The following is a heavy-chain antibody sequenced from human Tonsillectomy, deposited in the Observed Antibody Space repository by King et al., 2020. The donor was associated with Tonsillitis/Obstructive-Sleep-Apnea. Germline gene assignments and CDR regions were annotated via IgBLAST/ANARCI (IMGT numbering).Heavy chain of an antibody. J-gene: IGHJ6*03. CDR2: IYYDGTT. Sequence: QLQESGPGLVKPSETLSLTCTVSGGYTGSSSYYWGWIRQSPGKGLEWIGSIYYDGTTYYNPSLKSRVTISVDTSKNQFSLRLTSVTAADTAVYYCATHVDYTKSYYYCMAVWGKGTTVTVSS. D-gene: IGHD4-11*01. CDR1: GGYTGSSSYY. V-gene: IGHV4-39*01. CDR3: ATHVDYTKSYYYCMAV.